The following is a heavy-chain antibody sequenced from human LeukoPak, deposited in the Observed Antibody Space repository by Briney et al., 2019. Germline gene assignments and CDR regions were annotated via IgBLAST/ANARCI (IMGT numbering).Heavy chain of an antibody. CDR2: ISGSGGST. Sequence: GGSLRLSCAASGFTFSSYAMSWVRQAPGKGLEWVSAISGSGGSTCYADSVKGRFTISRDNSKNTLYLQMNSLRAEDTAVYYCAKALSGYSYGSLQDYWGQGTLVTVSS. V-gene: IGHV3-23*01. J-gene: IGHJ4*02. CDR3: AKALSGYSYGSLQDY. CDR1: GFTFSSYA. D-gene: IGHD5-18*01.